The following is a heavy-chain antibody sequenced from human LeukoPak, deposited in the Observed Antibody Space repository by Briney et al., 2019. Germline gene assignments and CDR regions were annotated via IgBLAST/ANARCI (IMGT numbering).Heavy chain of an antibody. D-gene: IGHD3-22*01. CDR1: GYTSTSYG. CDR3: ARLTYYYDSSGYYYDAFDI. CDR2: ISAYNGNT. Sequence: ASVKVSCKASGYTSTSYGISWVRQAPGQGLEWMGWISAYNGNTNYAQKLQGRVTMTTDTSTSTAYMELRSLRSDDTAVYYCARLTYYYDSSGYYYDAFDIWGQGTMVTVSS. V-gene: IGHV1-18*01. J-gene: IGHJ3*02.